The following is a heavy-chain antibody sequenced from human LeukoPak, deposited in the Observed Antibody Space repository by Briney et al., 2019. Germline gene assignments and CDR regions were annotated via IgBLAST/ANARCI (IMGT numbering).Heavy chain of an antibody. CDR1: GYTFTSYD. CDR3: VRDGLHWDYDY. CDR2: MNPNSGNT. D-gene: IGHD1-7*01. J-gene: IGHJ4*02. Sequence: ASVKVSCKASGYTFTSYDINWVRQATGQGLEWMGWMNPNSGNTGYAQKFQGRVTMARNTSISTAYMELSRLRSDDTAVYYCVRDGLHWDYDYWGQGTLVAVSS. V-gene: IGHV1-8*01.